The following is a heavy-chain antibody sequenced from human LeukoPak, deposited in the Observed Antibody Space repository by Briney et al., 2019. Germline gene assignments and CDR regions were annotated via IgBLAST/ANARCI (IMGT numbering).Heavy chain of an antibody. V-gene: IGHV3-30*02. J-gene: IGHJ3*02. Sequence: GGSLRLSCAASGFTFSSYGMHWVRQAPGKGLEWVAFIRYDGSNKYYADSVKGRFTISRDNSKNTLYLQVDNLRPEDTAVYYCARGSEDTAMVTSGAFDIWGPGTMVTVSS. D-gene: IGHD5-18*01. CDR2: IRYDGSNK. CDR3: ARGSEDTAMVTSGAFDI. CDR1: GFTFSSYG.